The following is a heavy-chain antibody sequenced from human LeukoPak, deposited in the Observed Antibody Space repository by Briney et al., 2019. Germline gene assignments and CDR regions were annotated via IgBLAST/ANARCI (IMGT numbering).Heavy chain of an antibody. J-gene: IGHJ5*02. D-gene: IGHD2-15*01. Sequence: PGVSLRLSCAASGFTFSSYSMHWVRQAPGKGLIWVSHINSDGSTTTYADSVKGRFTISRDNAKNTLYLQMNSLRAEDTAVYYCARYQTGSRFDRWGQGTLVTVSS. V-gene: IGHV3-74*01. CDR2: INSDGSTT. CDR3: ARYQTGSRFDR. CDR1: GFTFSSYS.